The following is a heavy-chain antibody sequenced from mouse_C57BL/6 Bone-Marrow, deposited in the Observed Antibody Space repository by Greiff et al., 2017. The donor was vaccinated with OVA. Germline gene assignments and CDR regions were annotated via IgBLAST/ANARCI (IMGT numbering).Heavy chain of an antibody. V-gene: IGHV2-9-1*01. CDR3: ASHYYGSHWYFDV. J-gene: IGHJ1*03. CDR2: IWTGGGT. Sequence: VHLVESGPGLVAPSQSLSITCTVSGFSLTSYAISWVRQPPGKGLEWLGVIWTGGGTNYNSALKSRLSISKDNSKSQVFLKMNSLQTDDTARYYCASHYYGSHWYFDVWGTGTTVTVSS. D-gene: IGHD1-1*01. CDR1: GFSLTSYA.